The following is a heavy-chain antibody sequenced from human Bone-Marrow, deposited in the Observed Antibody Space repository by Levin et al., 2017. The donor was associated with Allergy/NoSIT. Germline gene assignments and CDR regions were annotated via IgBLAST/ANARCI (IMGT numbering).Heavy chain of an antibody. D-gene: IGHD3-22*01. CDR1: GYTFAGFF. CDR2: INPDSGDT. CDR3: ARVFGNYYLGKLFDH. Sequence: ASVKVSCKASGYTFAGFFVHWVRQAPGQGLEWMGWINPDSGDTKYAQKFQGRVTMTRDMSNTTAYMELTRLRSDDTALYYCARVFGNYYLGKLFDHWGQGTLVTVSS. J-gene: IGHJ4*02. V-gene: IGHV1-2*02.